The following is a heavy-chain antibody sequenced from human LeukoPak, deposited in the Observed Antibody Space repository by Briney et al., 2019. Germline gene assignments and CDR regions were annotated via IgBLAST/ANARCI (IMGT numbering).Heavy chain of an antibody. Sequence: GGSLRLSCAASGFTFSSYWMSWVRQAPGKGLEWVANIKQDGSEKYYVDSVKGRFTISRDNAKNSLYLQMNSLRAEDTAVYYCARYYCDSSGYYYFDYWGQGTLVTVSS. CDR1: GFTFSSYW. CDR2: IKQDGSEK. D-gene: IGHD3-22*01. J-gene: IGHJ4*02. CDR3: ARYYCDSSGYYYFDY. V-gene: IGHV3-7*01.